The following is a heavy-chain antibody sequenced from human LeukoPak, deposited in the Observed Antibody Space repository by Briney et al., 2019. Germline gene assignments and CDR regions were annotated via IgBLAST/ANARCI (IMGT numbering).Heavy chain of an antibody. CDR3: AKGFSSSWYKNWFDP. V-gene: IGHV3-9*01. Sequence: PGGSLRLSCAASGFTFDDYAMHWVRQAPGKGLEWVSGISWNSGSIGYADSVKGRFTISRDNAKNSLYLQMNSLRAEDTALYYCAKGFSSSWYKNWFDPWGQGTLVTVSS. CDR2: ISWNSGSI. D-gene: IGHD6-13*01. J-gene: IGHJ5*02. CDR1: GFTFDDYA.